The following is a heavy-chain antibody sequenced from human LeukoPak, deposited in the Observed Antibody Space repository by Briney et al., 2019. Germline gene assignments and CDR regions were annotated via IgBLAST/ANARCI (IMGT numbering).Heavy chain of an antibody. Sequence: QSGGSLRLSCAASGFTFSSYAMSWVRQAPGKGLEWVSAISGSGGSTYYADSVKGRFTISRDNSKNTLYLQMNSLRAEDTAVYYCAKGSYNWNDRPIDYWGQGTLVTVSS. J-gene: IGHJ4*02. D-gene: IGHD1-20*01. CDR3: AKGSYNWNDRPIDY. V-gene: IGHV3-23*01. CDR2: ISGSGGST. CDR1: GFTFSSYA.